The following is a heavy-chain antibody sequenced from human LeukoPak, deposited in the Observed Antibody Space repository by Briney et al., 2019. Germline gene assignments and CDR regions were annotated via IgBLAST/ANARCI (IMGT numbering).Heavy chain of an antibody. Sequence: QTGGSLRLSCAASGFTFSSYGMSWVRQAPGKGLEWVSTISGSGGSTYYADSVKGRFTISRDNAKNSLYLQMNSLRAEDTAVYYCARIGSHDYWGQGTLVTVSS. D-gene: IGHD3-10*01. CDR1: GFTFSSYG. V-gene: IGHV3-23*01. CDR2: ISGSGGST. J-gene: IGHJ4*02. CDR3: ARIGSHDY.